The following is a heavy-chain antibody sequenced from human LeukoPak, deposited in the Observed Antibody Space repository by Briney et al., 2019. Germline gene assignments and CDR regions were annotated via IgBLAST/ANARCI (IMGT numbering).Heavy chain of an antibody. CDR3: ARASSKQLAGYLPDGFDI. D-gene: IGHD3-9*01. V-gene: IGHV3-30*03. J-gene: IGHJ3*02. CDR2: MSYDGNNR. Sequence: PGRSLRLSCLASGFTFSSYAMHWVRQAPGKGLEWVAVMSYDGNNRYYTDSVKGRFTISRDNSKNTVYLQMNSPRADDAAVYYCARASSKQLAGYLPDGFDIWGQGTMVTVSS. CDR1: GFTFSSYA.